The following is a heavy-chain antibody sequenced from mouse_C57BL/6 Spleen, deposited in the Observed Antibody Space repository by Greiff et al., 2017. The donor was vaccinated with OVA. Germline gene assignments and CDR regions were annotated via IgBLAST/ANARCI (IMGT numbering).Heavy chain of an antibody. V-gene: IGHV1-81*01. CDR1: GYTFTSYG. J-gene: IGHJ3*01. CDR2: IYPRSGNT. CDR3: ARRGYYGSSPY. D-gene: IGHD1-1*01. Sequence: VKLQESGAELARPGASVKLSCKASGYTFTSYGISWVKQRTGQGLEWIGEIYPRSGNTYYNEKFKGKATLTADKSSSTAYMELRSLTSEDSAVYFCARRGYYGSSPYWGQGTLVTVSA.